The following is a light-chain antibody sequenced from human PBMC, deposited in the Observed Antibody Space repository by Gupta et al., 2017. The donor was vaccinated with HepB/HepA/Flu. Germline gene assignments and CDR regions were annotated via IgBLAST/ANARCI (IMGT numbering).Light chain of an antibody. V-gene: IGKV3-15*01. J-gene: IGKJ1*01. CDR1: QSVNRN. Sequence: EVVMTQSPATLSVSPGERATLSCRASQSVNRNLAWYQQKAGQAPRLLLFDVSIRDSGTTARFSGSGCGKELTLTISSRQEEDCACYYCQQNKDWPRWTFGEGTKVEIK. CDR2: DVS. CDR3: QQNKDWPRWT.